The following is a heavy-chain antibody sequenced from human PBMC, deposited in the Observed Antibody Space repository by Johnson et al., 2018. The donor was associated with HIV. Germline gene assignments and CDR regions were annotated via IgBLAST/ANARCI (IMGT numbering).Heavy chain of an antibody. D-gene: IGHD4/OR15-4a*01. Sequence: QVQLMESGGGVVQPGRSLRLSCAASGFTFSSYGMHWVRQAPGKGLEWVAVIWYDGSNKYYADSVQGRFTISRDNSKNTLYLQMNSLSAEDTTVYYCAKTWDDYDDAFDIWGQGTMVTVSS. J-gene: IGHJ3*02. CDR2: IWYDGSNK. CDR3: AKTWDDYDDAFDI. V-gene: IGHV3-33*06. CDR1: GFTFSSYG.